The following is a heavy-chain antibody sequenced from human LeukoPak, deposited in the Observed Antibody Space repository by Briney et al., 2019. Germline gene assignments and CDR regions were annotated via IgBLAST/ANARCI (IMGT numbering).Heavy chain of an antibody. D-gene: IGHD6-13*01. CDR3: ARRGSSSWYPFDY. CDR1: GGSISSYY. J-gene: IGHJ4*02. V-gene: IGHV4-59*08. Sequence: SETLSLTCTVSGGSISSYYWSWIRQPPGKGLEWIGYIYYSGSTNHNPSLKSRVTISVDTSKNQFSLKLSSVTAADTAVYYCARRGSSSWYPFDYWGQGTLVTVSS. CDR2: IYYSGST.